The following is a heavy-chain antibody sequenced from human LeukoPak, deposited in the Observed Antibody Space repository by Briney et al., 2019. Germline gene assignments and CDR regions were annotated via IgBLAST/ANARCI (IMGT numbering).Heavy chain of an antibody. CDR2: ISWNGGSI. V-gene: IGHV3-30-3*01. CDR1: GFTFSSYT. D-gene: IGHD2-2*01. Sequence: TGRSLRLSCVASGFTFSSYTMHWVRQAPGKGLEWVAVISWNGGSINYADSVKGRFTISRDDSKNTLYLQMNSLRAEDTAVYYCARDLVYCSATSSQDYWGQGTLVTVSS. J-gene: IGHJ4*02. CDR3: ARDLVYCSATSSQDY.